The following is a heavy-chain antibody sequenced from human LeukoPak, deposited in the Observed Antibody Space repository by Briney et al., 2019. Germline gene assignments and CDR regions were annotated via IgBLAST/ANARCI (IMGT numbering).Heavy chain of an antibody. D-gene: IGHD6-13*01. CDR3: ARVREPGSSWYNPLGY. Sequence: ESGGGVVQPGRSLRLSCAASGFTFSSYAMHWVRQAPGKGLEWVAVISYDGSNKDYADSVKGRFTISRDNSKNTLYLQMNSLRVEDTAVYYCARVREPGSSWYNPLGYWGQGTLVTVSS. J-gene: IGHJ4*02. V-gene: IGHV3-30*04. CDR1: GFTFSSYA. CDR2: ISYDGSNK.